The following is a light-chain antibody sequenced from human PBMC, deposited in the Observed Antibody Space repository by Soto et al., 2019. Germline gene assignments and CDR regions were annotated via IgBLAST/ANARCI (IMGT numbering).Light chain of an antibody. CDR2: SIN. CDR3: SSWDDSLDGPV. Sequence: QSVLTQPPSASATPGQTVTISCSGRYSNIGSNFVSWYQRLPGTPPKLLIYSINQRPSGVPDRFSVSKSGTSSSLTNSGLQSEDEADYFCSSWDDSLDGPVFGGGTKLTVL. J-gene: IGLJ2*01. CDR1: YSNIGSNF. V-gene: IGLV1-44*01.